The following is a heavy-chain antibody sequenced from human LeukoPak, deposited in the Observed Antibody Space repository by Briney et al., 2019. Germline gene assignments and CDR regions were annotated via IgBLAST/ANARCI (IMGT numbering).Heavy chain of an antibody. V-gene: IGHV3-30*03. D-gene: IGHD2-15*01. Sequence: GGSLRLSCAASGRPFSSYAMHWVRQAPGKGLEWVALISYDGSNDHYADSVKGRFIISRENSNNTSYRQVNSLRAEDTAVYYCATSKFSCIGNNCYSPDYWGQGTLVTVSS. CDR1: GRPFSSYA. J-gene: IGHJ4*02. CDR3: ATSKFSCIGNNCYSPDY. CDR2: ISYDGSND.